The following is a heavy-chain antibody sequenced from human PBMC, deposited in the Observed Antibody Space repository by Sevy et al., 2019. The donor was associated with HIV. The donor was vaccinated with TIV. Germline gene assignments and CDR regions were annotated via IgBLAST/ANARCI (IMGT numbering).Heavy chain of an antibody. CDR3: GRKWDIRAFDI. CDR1: GFTFSNYA. V-gene: IGHV3-30*04. J-gene: IGHJ3*02. D-gene: IGHD1-26*01. CDR2: ISFDGNNK. Sequence: GGSLRLSCAASGFTFSNYAMHWVRQAPGKGLEWVAVISFDGNNKDYAYSVKGRFTISRDNSKNTLYLQMNSLRAEDTAMYYCGRKWDIRAFDIWGQGTMVTVSS.